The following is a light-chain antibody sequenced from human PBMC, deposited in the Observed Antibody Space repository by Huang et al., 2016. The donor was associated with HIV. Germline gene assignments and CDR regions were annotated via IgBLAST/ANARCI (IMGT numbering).Light chain of an antibody. CDR3: QQGYSTPYT. CDR1: QSISSY. J-gene: IGKJ2*01. Sequence: DIQMTQSPSSLSAYVGDRVTITCRASQSISSYLNWYQPTPGKAPKLLIYTAASLQSGVPSRFRGSGSGTDFTLTISSLQPEDFATYYCQQGYSTPYTFGQGTKLEIK. V-gene: IGKV1-39*01. CDR2: TAA.